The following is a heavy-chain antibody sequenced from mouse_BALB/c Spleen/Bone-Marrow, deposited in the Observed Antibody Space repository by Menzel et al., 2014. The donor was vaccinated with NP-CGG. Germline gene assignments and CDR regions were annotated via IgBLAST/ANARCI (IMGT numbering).Heavy chain of an antibody. J-gene: IGHJ3*01. CDR3: ARHAYYDQTEVSFVY. CDR1: GFTSNNYG. V-gene: IGHV5-9-2*01. CDR2: ISGGGSYT. D-gene: IGHD2-4*01. Sequence: EVQRVESGGGLVKSGGSLKLSCAASGFTSNNYGMSWVRQTPEKRLEWVATISGGGSYTFYPDSVKGRFTISRDNAKNDLYLQLSSLRSEDTALYYCARHAYYDQTEVSFVYWGQGTLVTVSA.